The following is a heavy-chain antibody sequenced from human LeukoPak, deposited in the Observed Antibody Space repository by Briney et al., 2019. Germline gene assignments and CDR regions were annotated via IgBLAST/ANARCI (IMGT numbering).Heavy chain of an antibody. D-gene: IGHD3-9*01. CDR2: IIPIFGTA. CDR1: GGTFSSYA. J-gene: IGHJ6*04. CDR3: ARDREEAGLRYFDWLSDGMDD. V-gene: IGHV1-69*06. Sequence: ASVKVSCKASGGTFSSYAISWVRQAPGQGLEWMGGIIPIFGTANYAQRFQGRVTITADKSTSTAYMELSSLRSEDTAVYYCARDREEAGLRYFDWLSDGMDDWGKGTTVTVSS.